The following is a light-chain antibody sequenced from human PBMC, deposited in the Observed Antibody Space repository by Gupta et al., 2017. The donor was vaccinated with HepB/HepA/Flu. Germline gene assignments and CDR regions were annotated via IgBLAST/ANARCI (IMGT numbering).Light chain of an antibody. CDR2: EVS. CDR3: CSDAGSDTVV. Sequence: QSALTQPASVSGSPGQSITISCTGTSSDVGSYNLVSWYQQHPGKAPKLMIYEVSKRPSGVSNRFSGSKSGNTASLTISGLQAEDEADYYCCSDAGSDTVVFGGGTKLTVL. J-gene: IGLJ3*02. V-gene: IGLV2-23*02. CDR1: SSDVGSYNL.